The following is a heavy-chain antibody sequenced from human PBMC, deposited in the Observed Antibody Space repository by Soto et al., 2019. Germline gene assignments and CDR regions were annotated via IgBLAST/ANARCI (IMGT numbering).Heavy chain of an antibody. V-gene: IGHV4-34*01. CDR1: GESLNYFY. Sequence: QVQLQQWGAGLLKPSETLSLTCAVYGESLNYFYWSWIRQAPGKGLEWIGEFYDGGSINYNPSLKSRVTTAAATSKNQFSLRVTSVTAADTAIYYCARGKWADRFANWGQGTLVTVSS. CDR3: ARGKWADRFAN. J-gene: IGHJ5*02. CDR2: FYDGGSI. D-gene: IGHD1-26*01.